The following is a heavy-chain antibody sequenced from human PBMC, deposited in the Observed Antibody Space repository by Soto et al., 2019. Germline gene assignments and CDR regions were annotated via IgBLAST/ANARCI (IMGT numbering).Heavy chain of an antibody. J-gene: IGHJ5*02. D-gene: IGHD3-3*01. CDR1: GYTFTSYA. V-gene: IGHV1-3*01. CDR2: INAGNGNT. CDR3: ARGEALRFLEWLFEFDP. Sequence: ASVKVSCKASGYTFTSYAMHCVRQAPRQRLEWMGWINAGNGNTKYSQKFQGRVTITRDTSASTAYMELSSLRSEDTAVYYCARGEALRFLEWLFEFDPWGQGTLVTVSS.